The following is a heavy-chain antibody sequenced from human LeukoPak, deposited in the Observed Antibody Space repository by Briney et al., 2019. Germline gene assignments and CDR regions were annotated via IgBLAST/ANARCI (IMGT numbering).Heavy chain of an antibody. CDR3: SRDPRHNDY. J-gene: IGHJ4*02. Sequence: PGGSLRLSCAASGFTFSSYSMNWVRQAPGMGLEWVSSISSSGSYIYYGNSVRGRFTISRDNAKNSLYLHMNSLTVEDTAVYYCSRDPRHNDYWGQGTLVTVSS. V-gene: IGHV3-21*04. CDR1: GFTFSSYS. CDR2: ISSSGSYI.